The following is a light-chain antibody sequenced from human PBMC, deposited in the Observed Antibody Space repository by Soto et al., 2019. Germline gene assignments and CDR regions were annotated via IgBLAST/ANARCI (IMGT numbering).Light chain of an antibody. CDR1: QSFLHSNGYNY. Sequence: DIVMTQSPLSLPVTPGEPASISCRSSQSFLHSNGYNYLDWYLQKPGQSPQLLIYLGSNRASGVPDRFSGSGSGTDLTLKISRVEAEDVGVYYCMQALQTPPTFGGGTQVEIK. V-gene: IGKV2-28*01. CDR3: MQALQTPPT. J-gene: IGKJ4*01. CDR2: LGS.